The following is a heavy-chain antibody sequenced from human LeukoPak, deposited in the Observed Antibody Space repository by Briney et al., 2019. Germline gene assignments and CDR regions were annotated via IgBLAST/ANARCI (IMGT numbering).Heavy chain of an antibody. CDR3: ARQVGYYYGSGDPSNWFDP. J-gene: IGHJ5*02. CDR2: IYYSGST. D-gene: IGHD3-10*01. Sequence: PSETLSLTCIISGGSINGYYWSWIRQPPGKGLEWIGYIYYSGSTNYNPSLKSRVTISVDTSKNQFSLKLSSVTAADTAVYYCARQVGYYYGSGDPSNWFDPWGQGTLVTVSS. CDR1: GGSINGYY. V-gene: IGHV4-59*08.